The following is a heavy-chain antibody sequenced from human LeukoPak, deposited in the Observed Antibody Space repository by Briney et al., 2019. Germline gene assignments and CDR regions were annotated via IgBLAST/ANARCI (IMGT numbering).Heavy chain of an antibody. Sequence: GGSLRLSCAASGFTFSSYGMSWVRQAPGKGLEWVSVIGGSGRSTYYVDSVKGRFTISRDNSKNTVYLQVNSLRVEDTAVYYCAREKTAVGGYDYWGQGTLVTVSS. V-gene: IGHV3-23*01. CDR2: IGGSGRST. D-gene: IGHD6-19*01. J-gene: IGHJ4*02. CDR3: AREKTAVGGYDY. CDR1: GFTFSSYG.